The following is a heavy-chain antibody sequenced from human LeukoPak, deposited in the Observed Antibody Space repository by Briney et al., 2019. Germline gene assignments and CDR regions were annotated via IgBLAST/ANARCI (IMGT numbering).Heavy chain of an antibody. CDR1: GDSVSSNSAA. D-gene: IGHD2/OR15-2a*01. Sequence: SQTLSLTCAIFGDSVSSNSAAWNWIRQSPSRGLEWLGRAYYRSKWYNDYAVSVKSRITINPDTSKNQFSLQLNSVTPEDTAVYYCARGKWKLLSHYWCFDLWGRGTLVTVSS. V-gene: IGHV6-1*01. CDR3: ARGKWKLLSHYWCFDL. CDR2: AYYRSKWYN. J-gene: IGHJ2*01.